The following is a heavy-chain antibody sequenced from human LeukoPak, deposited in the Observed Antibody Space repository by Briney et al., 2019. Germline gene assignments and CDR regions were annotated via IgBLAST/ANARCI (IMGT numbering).Heavy chain of an antibody. CDR2: YHCNT. V-gene: IGHV1-18*01. D-gene: IGHD5-12*01. J-gene: IGHJ4*02. Sequence: YHCNTNYSPKPQGRVTLAPDTSTSTAYMELRSLRSDDTAVYYCARDVYSGYDWGDYFDYWGQGTLVTVSS. CDR3: ARDVYSGYDWGDYFDY.